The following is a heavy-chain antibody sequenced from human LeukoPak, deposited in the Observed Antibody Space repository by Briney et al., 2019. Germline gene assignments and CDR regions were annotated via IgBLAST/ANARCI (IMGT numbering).Heavy chain of an antibody. J-gene: IGHJ4*02. CDR3: ARGGGIVLMVYASDYFDY. Sequence: PGGSLRLSCAASGFTFSSYAMSWVRQAPGKGLEWVSAISGSGGSTYYADSVKGRFTISRDNAKNSLYLQMNSLRAEDTAVYYCARGGGIVLMVYASDYFDYWGQGTLVTVSS. CDR1: GFTFSSYA. CDR2: ISGSGGST. D-gene: IGHD2-8*01. V-gene: IGHV3-23*01.